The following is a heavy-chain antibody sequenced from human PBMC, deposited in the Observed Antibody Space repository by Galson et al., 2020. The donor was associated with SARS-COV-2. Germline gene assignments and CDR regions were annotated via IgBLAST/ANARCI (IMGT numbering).Heavy chain of an antibody. D-gene: IGHD6-19*01. CDR2: IYHSGST. CDR3: ASGYSSGWVLY. J-gene: IGHJ4*02. Sequence: SETLSLTCAVSGYSISSGYYWGWIRQPPGKGLEWIGSIYHSGSTYYNPSLTSRVTISVDTSKNQFSLKLSSVTAADTAVYYCASGYSSGWVLYWGQGTLVTVSS. CDR1: GYSISSGYY. V-gene: IGHV4-38-2*01.